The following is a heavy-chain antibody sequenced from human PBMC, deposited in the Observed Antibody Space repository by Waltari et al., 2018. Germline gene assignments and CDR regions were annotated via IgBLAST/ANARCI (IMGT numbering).Heavy chain of an antibody. J-gene: IGHJ5*02. D-gene: IGHD2-15*01. CDR2: IYYSGST. CDR3: ARVRAGGRWFDP. V-gene: IGHV4-61*01. CDR1: GGSVSSGSYY. Sequence: QVQLQESGPGLVKPSETLSLTCTVSGGSVSSGSYYWSWIRQPPGKGLEWIGYIYYSGSTNYNPSLKSRVTISVDTSKNQFSLKLSSVTAADTAVYYCARVRAGGRWFDPWGQGTLVTVSS.